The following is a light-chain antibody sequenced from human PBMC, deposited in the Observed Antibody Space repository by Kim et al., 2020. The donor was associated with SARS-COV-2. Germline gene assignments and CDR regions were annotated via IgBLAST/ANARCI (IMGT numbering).Light chain of an antibody. CDR3: SSYAGSNVV. J-gene: IGLJ2*01. CDR1: SGDVGAHIY. Sequence: PGQEVTISWTGTSGDVGAHIYVSWYQHHPGKAPKLLVYEVNKRPSGVPDRFSGSKSANTASLTVSGLQAEDEADYYCSSYAGSNVVFGGGTKLTVL. CDR2: EVN. V-gene: IGLV2-8*01.